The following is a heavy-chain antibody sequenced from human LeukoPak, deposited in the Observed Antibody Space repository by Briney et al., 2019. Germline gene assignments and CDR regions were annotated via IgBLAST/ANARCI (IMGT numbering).Heavy chain of an antibody. CDR2: IYYSGST. J-gene: IGHJ6*03. CDR3: ARGGTVTTYYYYYYMDV. Sequence: SETLSLTCTVSGGSISSYYWSWIRQPPGKGLEWIGHIYYSGSTNYNPSLKSRVTISVDTSKNQFSLKLSSVTAADTAVYYCARGGTVTTYYYYYYMDVWGKGTTVTVSS. V-gene: IGHV4-59*01. D-gene: IGHD4-11*01. CDR1: GGSISSYY.